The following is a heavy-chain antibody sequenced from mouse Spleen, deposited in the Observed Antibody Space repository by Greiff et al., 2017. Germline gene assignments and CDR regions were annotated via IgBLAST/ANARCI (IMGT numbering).Heavy chain of an antibody. CDR3: ARSFSGFYAMDY. V-gene: IGHV1S137*01. CDR2: ISTYYGDA. D-gene: IGHD6-2*01. J-gene: IGHJ4*01. Sequence: VQLQQSGAELVRPGVSVKISCKGSGYTFTDYAMHWVKQSHAKSLEWIGVISTYYGDASYNQKFKGKATMTVDKSSSTAYMELARLTSEDSAIYYCARSFSGFYAMDYWGQGTSVTVSS. CDR1: GYTFTDYA.